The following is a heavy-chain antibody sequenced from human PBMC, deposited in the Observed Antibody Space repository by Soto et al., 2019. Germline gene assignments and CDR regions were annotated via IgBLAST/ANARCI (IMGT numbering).Heavy chain of an antibody. CDR1: GFTFNNHA. CDR3: AKAGPTSGYYYASDF. V-gene: IGHV3-23*01. Sequence: GGSLRLSCAASGFTFNNHAMNWVRQAPGKGLEWVSAISGRGDSTYYADSVKGRFTISRDNSRNTLYLQMNSLRAEDTAMYYCAKAGPTSGYYYASDFWGQGTLVTVSS. CDR2: ISGRGDST. D-gene: IGHD3-22*01. J-gene: IGHJ4*02.